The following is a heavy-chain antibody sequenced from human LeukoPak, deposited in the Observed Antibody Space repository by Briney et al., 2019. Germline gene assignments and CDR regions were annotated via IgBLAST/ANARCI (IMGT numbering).Heavy chain of an antibody. CDR3: ARDRGIVVVVAARGGAFDI. CDR1: GFTVSSNY. J-gene: IGHJ3*02. Sequence: GGSLRLSCAASGFTVSSNYMSWVRQAPGKGLEWVSVIYSGGSTYYADSVKGRFTISRDNSKNTLYLQMNSLRAEDTAVYYCARDRGIVVVVAARGGAFDIWGQGTMVTVSS. D-gene: IGHD2-15*01. CDR2: IYSGGST. V-gene: IGHV3-53*01.